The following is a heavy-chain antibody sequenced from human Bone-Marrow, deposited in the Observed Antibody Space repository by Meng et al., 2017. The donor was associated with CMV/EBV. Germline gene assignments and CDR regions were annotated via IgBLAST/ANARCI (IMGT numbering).Heavy chain of an antibody. CDR1: GVTFSLYC. CDR2: ISYDGSNK. Sequence: ASGVTFSLYCMHWIRQAPGKGLEWVGVISYDGSNKYYADSVKGRFTISGDNSKNTLYLQMNSLRAEDTAVYYCAKAGDYGDAYYFAYWGQGTLVTVSS. V-gene: IGHV3-30*18. CDR3: AKAGDYGDAYYFAY. D-gene: IGHD4-17*01. J-gene: IGHJ4*02.